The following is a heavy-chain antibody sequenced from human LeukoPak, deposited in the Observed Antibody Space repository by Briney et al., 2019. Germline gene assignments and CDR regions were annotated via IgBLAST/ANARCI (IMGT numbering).Heavy chain of an antibody. V-gene: IGHV1-69*05. CDR2: IIPIFGTT. CDR3: ARGDSGYDYGFDN. D-gene: IGHD5-12*01. J-gene: IGHJ4*02. Sequence: SVKVSCKASGGTFSSHAISWVRQAPGQGLEWMGGIIPIFGTTNYAQKFQGRVTITTDESTSTGYMELRSLRSDDTAVYYCARGDSGYDYGFDNWGQGTLVTVSS. CDR1: GGTFSSHA.